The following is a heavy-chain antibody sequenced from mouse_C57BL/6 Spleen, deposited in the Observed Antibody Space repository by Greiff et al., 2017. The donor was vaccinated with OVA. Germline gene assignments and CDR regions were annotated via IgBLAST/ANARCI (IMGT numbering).Heavy chain of an antibody. CDR1: GFTFSDYG. CDR2: ISSGSSTI. V-gene: IGHV5-17*01. J-gene: IGHJ3*01. D-gene: IGHD3-3*01. CDR3: AEGLAY. Sequence: EVQRVESGGGLVKPGGSLKLSCAASGFTFSDYGLHWVRQAPEKGLAWVAYISSGSSTIYYADTVKGRFTISRANAKNTLFLQMTSLRAEDTAMYYCAEGLAYWGQGTLVTVSA.